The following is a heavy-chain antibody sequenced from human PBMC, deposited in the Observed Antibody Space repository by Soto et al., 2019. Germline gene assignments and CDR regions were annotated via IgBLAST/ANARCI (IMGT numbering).Heavy chain of an antibody. CDR1: GFSFSSYA. V-gene: IGHV3-23*01. D-gene: IGHD3-16*01. CDR3: VKFGAPRYFDY. Sequence: HPGGSLSLSCAPSGFSFSSYAMTWARQAPGKRLEWVSFISASSTSTYYADSVQGRFTISRDNSKNTLYLQMSSLRAEDTALYYCVKFGAPRYFDYWGQGTPVTVSS. CDR2: ISASSTST. J-gene: IGHJ4*02.